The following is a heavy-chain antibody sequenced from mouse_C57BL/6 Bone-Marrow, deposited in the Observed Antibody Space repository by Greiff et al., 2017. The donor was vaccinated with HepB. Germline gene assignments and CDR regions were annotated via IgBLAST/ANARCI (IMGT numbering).Heavy chain of an antibody. CDR1: GFTFSSYG. CDR2: ISSGGSYT. J-gene: IGHJ4*01. D-gene: IGHD1-1*01. V-gene: IGHV5-6*01. Sequence: EVKLQESGGDLVKPGGSLKLSCAASGFTFSSYGMSWVRQTPDKRLEWVATISSGGSYTYYPDSVKGRFTISRDNAKNTLYLQMSSLKSEDTAMYYCARQGRYYYGSSYVKYYYAMDYWGQGTSVTVSS. CDR3: ARQGRYYYGSSYVKYYYAMDY.